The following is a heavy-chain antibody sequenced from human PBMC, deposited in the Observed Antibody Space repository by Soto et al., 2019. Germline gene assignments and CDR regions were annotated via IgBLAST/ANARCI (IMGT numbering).Heavy chain of an antibody. CDR3: ARQKYYYDSSGYYYPNWFDP. V-gene: IGHV4-31*03. CDR2: ISYSGST. J-gene: IGHJ5*02. D-gene: IGHD3-22*01. Sequence: PSETLSLTCTVSGGSISSGGYYWSWIRQHPGTGLEWIGHISYSGSTYYNTSLKSRVTISVDTSRNQFSLKLSSVTAADTAVYYCARQKYYYDSSGYYYPNWFDPWGQGTLVTVSS. CDR1: GGSISSGGYY.